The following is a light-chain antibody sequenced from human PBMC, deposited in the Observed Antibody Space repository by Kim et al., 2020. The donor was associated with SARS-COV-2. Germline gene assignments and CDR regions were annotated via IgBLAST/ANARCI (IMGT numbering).Light chain of an antibody. CDR3: QAWDDTSAV. J-gene: IGLJ3*02. Sequence: LSPGQTSSIACSGDKSGTKFVPWYQQKSGQSPALVIYQTARRPSGTPERFSGSLSGNTATLTIRGTQAMDEADYFCQAWDDTSAVFGGGTQLTVL. CDR1: KSGTKF. V-gene: IGLV3-1*01. CDR2: QTA.